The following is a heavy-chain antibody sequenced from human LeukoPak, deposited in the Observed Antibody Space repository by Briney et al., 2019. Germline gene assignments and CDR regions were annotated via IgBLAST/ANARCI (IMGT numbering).Heavy chain of an antibody. J-gene: IGHJ2*01. D-gene: IGHD4-17*01. CDR1: GGSISSYY. V-gene: IGHV4-4*07. CDR3: ARGGQYGDYWYFDL. CDR2: IYTSGGT. Sequence: SESLSLTCTVSGGSISSYYWSWIRQPAGKGLEWIGRIYTSGGTNYNPSLKSRVTMSVDTSKNQFSLKLSSVTAADTAVYYCARGGQYGDYWYFDLWGRGTLVTVSS.